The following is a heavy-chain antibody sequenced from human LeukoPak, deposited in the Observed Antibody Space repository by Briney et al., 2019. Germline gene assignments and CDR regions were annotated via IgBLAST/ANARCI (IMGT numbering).Heavy chain of an antibody. CDR3: ARMASPDY. CDR1: GFTFSSSW. CDR2: ISSSSSYI. Sequence: GGSLRLSCAASGFTFSSSWMTWVRQAPGKGLEWVSSISSSSSYIYYADSVKGRFTISRDNAKNSLYLQMNSLRAEDTAVYYCARMASPDYWGQGTLVTVSS. J-gene: IGHJ4*02. V-gene: IGHV3-21*01. D-gene: IGHD5-24*01.